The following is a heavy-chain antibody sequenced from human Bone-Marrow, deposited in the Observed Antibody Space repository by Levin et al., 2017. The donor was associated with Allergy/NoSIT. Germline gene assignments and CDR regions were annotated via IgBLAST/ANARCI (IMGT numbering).Heavy chain of an antibody. Sequence: SVKVSCKTSGGTFRDDNVSWVRQAPGQGLEWVGGIIPMYGTTDYPQKFQGRVTITADKSTNTAYLDLSSLRSDDTAVYYCARQSSGHNEAFDIWGQGTLVTVSS. J-gene: IGHJ3*02. V-gene: IGHV1-69*06. CDR1: GGTFRDDN. CDR2: IIPMYGTT. CDR3: ARQSSGHNEAFDI. D-gene: IGHD3-22*01.